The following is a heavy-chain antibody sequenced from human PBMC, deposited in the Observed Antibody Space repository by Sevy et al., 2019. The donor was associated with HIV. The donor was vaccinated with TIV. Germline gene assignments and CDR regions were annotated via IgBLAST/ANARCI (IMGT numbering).Heavy chain of an antibody. V-gene: IGHV3-53*01. Sequence: GGFLRLSCVVSGFDIRSNYMSWVRQAPGKGLEWVSHIYAGGTAYYADSVKGRFTFSRDDSKNTVSLQMRSLRVEDSAISYCASEYCSRGSCFFDYWGQGIQVTVSS. J-gene: IGHJ4*02. CDR3: ASEYCSRGSCFFDY. D-gene: IGHD2-15*01. CDR1: GFDIRSNY. CDR2: IYAGGTA.